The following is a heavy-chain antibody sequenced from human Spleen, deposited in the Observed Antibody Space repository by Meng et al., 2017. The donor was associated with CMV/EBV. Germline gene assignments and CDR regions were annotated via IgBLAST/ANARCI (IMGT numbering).Heavy chain of an antibody. V-gene: IGHV3-48*04. CDR1: GFTVGTNF. D-gene: IGHD6-13*01. J-gene: IGHJ4*02. CDR3: ARDPGGSSWALGGYYFDY. CDR2: ISSSGSTI. Sequence: GGSLRLSCAASGFTVGTNFMNWVRQAPGKGLEWVSYISSSGSTIYNADSVKGRFTISRDNAKNSLYLQMNSLRAEDTAVYYCARDPGGSSWALGGYYFDYWGQGTLVTVSS.